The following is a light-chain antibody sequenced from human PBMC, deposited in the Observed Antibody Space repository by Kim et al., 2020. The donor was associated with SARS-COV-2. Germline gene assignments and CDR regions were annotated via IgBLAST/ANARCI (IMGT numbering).Light chain of an antibody. V-gene: IGLV1-47*01. Sequence: QSVLTQPPSASGTPGQRVTISCSGSSSNFETHHVCWYQHVPGTAPKLLIYRSNERPSGVPDRFSGSKSGTSASLAISGLRSEDEADYYCASWDDSLNGWVFGGGTQLTVL. CDR1: SSNFETHH. CDR3: ASWDDSLNGWV. CDR2: RSN. J-gene: IGLJ3*02.